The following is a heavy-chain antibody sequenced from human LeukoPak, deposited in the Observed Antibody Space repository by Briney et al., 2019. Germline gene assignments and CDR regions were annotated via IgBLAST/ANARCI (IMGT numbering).Heavy chain of an antibody. CDR1: GFTFSSYW. CDR2: IKPDGSLI. V-gene: IGHV3-7*01. D-gene: IGHD1-26*01. CDR3: AKWELYSGFYYIDY. J-gene: IGHJ4*02. Sequence: GRSLRLSCAASGFTFSSYWMTWVRQGPGKGLEWVANIKPDGSLIYYVDSVKGRFTISRDNAKNSLYLQMNSLRAEDTAVYYCAKWELYSGFYYIDYWGQGTLATVSS.